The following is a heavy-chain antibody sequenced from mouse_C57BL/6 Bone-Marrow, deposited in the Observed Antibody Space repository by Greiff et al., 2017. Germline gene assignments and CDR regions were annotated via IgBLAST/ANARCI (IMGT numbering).Heavy chain of an antibody. CDR2: IDPETGGN. CDR3: TRPGSSFYYFDY. J-gene: IGHJ2*01. Sequence: VQLQQSGAELVRPGASVTLSCKASGYTFTDYEMHWVKQTPVHGLEWIGAIDPETGGNAYNQKFKGKAILTADKSSSTAYMELRCLTSENSAVYYCTRPGSSFYYFDYWGQGTTLTVSS. D-gene: IGHD1-1*01. CDR1: GYTFTDYE. V-gene: IGHV1-15*01.